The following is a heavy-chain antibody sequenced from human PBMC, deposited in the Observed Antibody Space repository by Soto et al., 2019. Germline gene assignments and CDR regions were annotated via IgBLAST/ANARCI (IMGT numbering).Heavy chain of an antibody. J-gene: IGHJ4*02. V-gene: IGHV4-39*01. CDR2: MFYGVST. Sequence: PSETLSLTCTVPGRSINSSGYYWGWTRQPPGKGLEWIGSMFYGVSTYYNPSLKSRVTVSVDTSKNQFSLNLRSVTAADTAVYYCARLPSRHLVDYWGQGTLVTVSS. D-gene: IGHD3-3*02. CDR1: GRSINSSGYY. CDR3: ARLPSRHLVDY.